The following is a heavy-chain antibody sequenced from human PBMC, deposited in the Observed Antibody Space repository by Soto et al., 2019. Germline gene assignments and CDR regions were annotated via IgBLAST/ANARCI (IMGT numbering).Heavy chain of an antibody. J-gene: IGHJ6*02. CDR1: GFTSSSYW. CDR2: IAQDGSEK. Sequence: GGSLRLSCAASGFTSSSYWMTWVRQAPGKGLEWVANIAQDGSEKHYVDSVKGRFTISRDNGKNSLSLQMNSLRAEDTAMYYCARGTELRYCTSSSCPGLDVWGQGTTVTVSS. V-gene: IGHV3-7*03. D-gene: IGHD2-2*01. CDR3: ARGTELRYCTSSSCPGLDV.